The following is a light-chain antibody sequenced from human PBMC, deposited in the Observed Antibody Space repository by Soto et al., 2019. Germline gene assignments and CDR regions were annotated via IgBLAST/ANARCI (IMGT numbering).Light chain of an antibody. V-gene: IGKV1-5*03. CDR1: QSISSW. J-gene: IGKJ1*01. CDR2: KAS. CDR3: QQYSDNWT. Sequence: DIQMTQSPSTLSASVGDRVTITCRASQSISSWLAWYQQKPGTAPNLLIYKASTLQGGVPSRFSGSGSGTEFTLTISSLQPDDSAIYYCQQYSDNWTLGQGTKVEIK.